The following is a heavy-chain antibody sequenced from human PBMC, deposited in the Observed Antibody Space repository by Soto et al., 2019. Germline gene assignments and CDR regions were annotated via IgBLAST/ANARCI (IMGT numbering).Heavy chain of an antibody. CDR3: XXXXXXXXXPTVI. D-gene: IGHD4-17*01. CDR1: GFTFSSHW. Sequence: EVQLVESGGGLVQPGGSLRLSCAASGFTFSSHWMHWVRQAPGKGLVWVSRINGDGSSTTYADSVKGRFTISRDDAKSTLXLXXXXXXXXXXXXXXXXXXXXXXXXPTVIWGQGTLVTV. V-gene: IGHV3-74*01. J-gene: IGHJ3*02. CDR2: INGDGSST.